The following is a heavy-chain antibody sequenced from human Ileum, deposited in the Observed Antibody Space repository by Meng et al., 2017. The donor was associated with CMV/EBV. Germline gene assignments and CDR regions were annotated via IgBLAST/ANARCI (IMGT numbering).Heavy chain of an antibody. D-gene: IGHD1-26*01. Sequence: AASAFNFSGYWMHWVRQAPGKGLVWVSRINSDGSSTSYADSVKGRFTISRDNAKNTLYLQMNSLRAEDTAVYYCARGPVATFYYFDYWGQGTLVTVSS. CDR2: INSDGSST. V-gene: IGHV3-74*01. J-gene: IGHJ4*02. CDR1: AFNFSGYW. CDR3: ARGPVATFYYFDY.